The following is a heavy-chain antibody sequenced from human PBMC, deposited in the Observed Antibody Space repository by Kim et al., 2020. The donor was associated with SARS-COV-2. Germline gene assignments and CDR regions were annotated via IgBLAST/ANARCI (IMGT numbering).Heavy chain of an antibody. D-gene: IGHD4-4*01. CDR3: ATGPRTVTTEDYYYGMDV. V-gene: IGHV3-30*03. CDR2: ISYDGSNK. CDR1: GFTFSSYG. Sequence: GGSLRLSCAASGFTFSSYGMHWVRQAPGKGLEWVAVISYDGSNKYYADSVKGRFTISRDNSKNTLYLQMNSLRAEDTAVYYCATGPRTVTTEDYYYGMDVWGQGTTVTVSS. J-gene: IGHJ6*02.